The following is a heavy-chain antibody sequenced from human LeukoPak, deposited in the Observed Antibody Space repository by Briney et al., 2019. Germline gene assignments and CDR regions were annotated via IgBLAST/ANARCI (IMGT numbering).Heavy chain of an antibody. J-gene: IGHJ4*02. D-gene: IGHD3-22*01. Sequence: GGSLRLSCATSGFSFSSYGMHWVRQAPGKGLEWVAFVRSDGSYKYYADSVKGRFTISRDNSRNTLYLQMNSLRAEDTAVYYCAKSGYYYDSSGYYLFYFDYWGQGTLVTVSS. CDR1: GFSFSSYG. V-gene: IGHV3-30*02. CDR3: AKSGYYYDSSGYYLFYFDY. CDR2: VRSDGSYK.